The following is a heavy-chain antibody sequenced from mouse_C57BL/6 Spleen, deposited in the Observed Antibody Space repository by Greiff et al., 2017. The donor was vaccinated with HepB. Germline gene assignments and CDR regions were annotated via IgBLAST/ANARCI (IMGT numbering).Heavy chain of an antibody. J-gene: IGHJ1*03. D-gene: IGHD4-1*01. CDR2: IYPGDGDT. Sequence: VQLMESGPELVKPGASVKISCTASGYAFSSSWMNWVKQRPGKGLEWMGRIYPGDGDTNYNGKFKGKATLTADKSSSTAYMQSSNLTSEDSAVYVCARWDGGNWYFDFWGTGTTVTVSS. CDR1: GYAFSSSW. CDR3: ARWDGGNWYFDF. V-gene: IGHV1-82*01.